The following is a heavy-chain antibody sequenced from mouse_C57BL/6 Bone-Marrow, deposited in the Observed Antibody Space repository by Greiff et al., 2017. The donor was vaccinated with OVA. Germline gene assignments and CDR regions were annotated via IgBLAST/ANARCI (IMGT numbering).Heavy chain of an antibody. CDR1: GYTFTDYY. V-gene: IGHV1-19*01. CDR3: ARGITTVVARYYFDY. Sequence: EVKVVESGPVLVKPGASVKMSCKASGYTFTDYYMNWVKQSHGKSLEWIGVINPYNGGTSYNQKFKGKATLTVDKSSSTAYMELNSLTSEDSAVYYCARGITTVVARYYFDYWGQGTTLTVSS. J-gene: IGHJ2*01. D-gene: IGHD1-1*01. CDR2: INPYNGGT.